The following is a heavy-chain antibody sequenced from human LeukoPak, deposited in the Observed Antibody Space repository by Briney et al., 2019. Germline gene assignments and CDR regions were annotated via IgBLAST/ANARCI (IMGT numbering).Heavy chain of an antibody. CDR3: ARDRGVVMGYFDY. CDR2: IYYSGST. J-gene: IGHJ4*02. D-gene: IGHD3-3*01. Sequence: PSETLSLTCTVSGGSISSGGYYWSWIRQHPGKGLEWIGYIYYSGSTYYNPSLKSRVTISVDTSKNQFSLKLSSVTAADTAVYYCARDRGVVMGYFDYWGQGTLVTVSS. V-gene: IGHV4-31*03. CDR1: GGSISSGGYY.